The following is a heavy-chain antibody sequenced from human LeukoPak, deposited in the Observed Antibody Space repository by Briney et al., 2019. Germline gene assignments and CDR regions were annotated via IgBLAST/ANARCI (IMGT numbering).Heavy chain of an antibody. V-gene: IGHV3-30*04. CDR3: ARDRRQWLVLLYFQH. J-gene: IGHJ1*01. D-gene: IGHD6-19*01. Sequence: GRSLRLSCAASGFTFSSYATQWVRQAPGKGLEWVAVISYDGSNKYYADSVKGRFTISRDNSKNTLYLQMNSLRAEDTAVYYCARDRRQWLVLLYFQHWGQGTLVTVSS. CDR2: ISYDGSNK. CDR1: GFTFSSYA.